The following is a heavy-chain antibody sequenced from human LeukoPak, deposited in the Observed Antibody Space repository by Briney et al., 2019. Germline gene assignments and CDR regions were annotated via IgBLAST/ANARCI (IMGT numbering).Heavy chain of an antibody. CDR1: GFTFRTYG. J-gene: IGHJ4*02. V-gene: IGHV3-33*01. CDR3: ARARPYVVVTAMPDY. CDR2: IWYDGSNK. Sequence: GRSLRLSCAASGFTFRTYGMHWVRQAPGKGLEWVAVIWYDGSNKYYGDSVKGRFTISRDNAKNSLFLQMNSLRADDTAVYYCARARPYVVVTAMPDYWGQGTLVTVSS. D-gene: IGHD2-21*02.